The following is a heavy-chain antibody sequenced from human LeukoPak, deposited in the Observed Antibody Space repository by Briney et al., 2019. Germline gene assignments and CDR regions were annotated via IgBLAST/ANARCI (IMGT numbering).Heavy chain of an antibody. V-gene: IGHV5-51*01. CDR1: GYSFTSYW. Sequence: GESLKISCKGSGYSFTSYWIAWVRQMPGKGLEWMGIIYPDDPDTRYSPSFQGQVTISADKSVSIAYLQWSSLKASDTAMYYCARPNITSYYDSRGYDAFDVWGQGTMVIVSS. CDR3: ARPNITSYYDSRGYDAFDV. CDR2: IYPDDPDT. J-gene: IGHJ3*01. D-gene: IGHD3-22*01.